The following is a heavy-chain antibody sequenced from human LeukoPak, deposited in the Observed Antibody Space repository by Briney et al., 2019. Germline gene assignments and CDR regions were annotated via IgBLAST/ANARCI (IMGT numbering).Heavy chain of an antibody. V-gene: IGHV1-2*02. D-gene: IGHD3-22*01. CDR1: GYTFTDYY. Sequence: GASVKVSCKASGYTFTDYYMHWVRQVPGQGLEWVGWFNPTGGGSHLAQKFQGRVALTMDASINTAYLDVIRLRSDDTAFYYCAKVAFDSSGYQYYSDSWGQGSLVTVS. J-gene: IGHJ4*02. CDR2: FNPTGGGS. CDR3: AKVAFDSSGYQYYSDS.